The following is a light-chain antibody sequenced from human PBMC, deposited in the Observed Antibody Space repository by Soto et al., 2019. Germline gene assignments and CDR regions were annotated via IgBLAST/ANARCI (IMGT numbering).Light chain of an antibody. V-gene: IGKV3-15*01. CDR1: QDVGIY. J-gene: IGKJ1*01. CDR2: GAS. CDR3: QQYNNWPRT. Sequence: EIVLTQSPATLSLSPGESATLSCRASQDVGIYLAWYQQKPGQAPRLLIYGASTRATGIPARFSGSGSGTEFTLTISSLQSEDFAVYYCQQYNNWPRTFGQGTKVDIK.